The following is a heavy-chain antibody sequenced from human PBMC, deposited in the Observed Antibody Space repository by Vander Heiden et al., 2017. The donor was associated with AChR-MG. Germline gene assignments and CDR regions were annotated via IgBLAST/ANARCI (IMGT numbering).Heavy chain of an antibody. Sequence: QLQLQESGPGLVQSSETLSLTRTVSGGSISSSSYYWGWIRQPPGKGLEWIGSIYYSGSTYYNPSLKSRVTISVDTSKNQFSLKLSSVTAADTAVYYCARRSYYQAGVYFDYWGQGTLVTVSS. D-gene: IGHD1-26*01. J-gene: IGHJ4*02. CDR3: ARRSYYQAGVYFDY. CDR2: IYYSGST. V-gene: IGHV4-39*01. CDR1: GGSISSSSYY.